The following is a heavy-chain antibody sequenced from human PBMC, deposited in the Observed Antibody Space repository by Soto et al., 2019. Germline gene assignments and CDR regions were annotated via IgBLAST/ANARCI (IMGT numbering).Heavy chain of an antibody. CDR2: INGDGTSS. CDR1: GFTLSNFW. Sequence: EVQLVESGGGLAQPGGSLRLSCAASGFTLSNFWMHWVRHVPGKGLVWVSRINGDGTSSAYADSVKGRFTISRDNARNTVYLQMDRLRVEDTGQFYCARDFDWYLDVWGRGTLVTVPS. V-gene: IGHV3-74*03. J-gene: IGHJ2*01. CDR3: ARDFDWYLDV.